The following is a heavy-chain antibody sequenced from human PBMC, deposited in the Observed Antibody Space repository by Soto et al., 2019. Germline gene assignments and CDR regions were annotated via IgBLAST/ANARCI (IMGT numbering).Heavy chain of an antibody. CDR2: IIPILGIA. CDR3: ARDLYSSSSEYYYYGMDV. J-gene: IGHJ6*02. V-gene: IGHV1-69*04. Sequence: GASVKVSCKASGGTFSSYTISWVRQAPGQGLEWMGRIIPILGIANYAQKFQGRVTITADKSTSTVYMELSSLRSEDTAVYYCARDLYSSSSEYYYYGMDVWGQGTTVTSP. D-gene: IGHD6-6*01. CDR1: GGTFSSYT.